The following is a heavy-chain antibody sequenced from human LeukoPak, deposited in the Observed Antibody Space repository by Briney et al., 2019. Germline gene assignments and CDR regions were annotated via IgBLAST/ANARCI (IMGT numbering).Heavy chain of an antibody. J-gene: IGHJ4*02. V-gene: IGHV1-2*06. D-gene: IGHD2-2*01. Sequence: ASVKVSCKASGYTFTGYYMHWVRQAPGQGLEWMGRINPASDGTNYAQKFQGRVTMTRDTSISTAYMELSRLRSDDTAVYYCAREYCSSIRCYYYFDYWGQGTLVTVSS. CDR2: INPASDGT. CDR1: GYTFTGYY. CDR3: AREYCSSIRCYYYFDY.